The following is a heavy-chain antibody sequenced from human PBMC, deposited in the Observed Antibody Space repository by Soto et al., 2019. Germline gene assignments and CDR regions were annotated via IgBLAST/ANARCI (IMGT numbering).Heavy chain of an antibody. CDR1: GFTFDDYA. D-gene: IGHD6-13*01. J-gene: IGHJ6*02. CDR3: AKDIRVGEAGTGYYYYYGMDV. V-gene: IGHV3-9*01. CDR2: ISWNSGSI. Sequence: SLRLSCAASGFTFDDYAMHWVRQAPGKGLEWVSGISWNSGSIGYADSVKGRFTISRDNAKNSLYLQMNSLRAEDTALYYCAKDIRVGEAGTGYYYYYGMDVWGQGTTVTVSS.